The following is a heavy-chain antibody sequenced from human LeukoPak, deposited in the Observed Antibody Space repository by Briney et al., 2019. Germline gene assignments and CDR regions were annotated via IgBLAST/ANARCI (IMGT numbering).Heavy chain of an antibody. CDR2: IYYSGST. D-gene: IGHD3-9*01. CDR3: ARGAPYYDILTGYYKDDAFDI. V-gene: IGHV4-59*08. J-gene: IGHJ3*02. Sequence: PSETLSLTCTVSGGSISSYYWGWIRQPPGRGLEWIGYIYYSGSTNYNPSLKSRVTISVDTSKNQFSLKLSSVTAADTAVYYCARGAPYYDILTGYYKDDAFDIWGQGTMVTVSS. CDR1: GGSISSYY.